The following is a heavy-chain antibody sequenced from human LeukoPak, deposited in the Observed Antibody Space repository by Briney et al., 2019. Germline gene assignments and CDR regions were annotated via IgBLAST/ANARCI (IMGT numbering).Heavy chain of an antibody. J-gene: IGHJ4*02. CDR3: ARAHDDILTGVLDY. CDR1: GFTFSDYS. D-gene: IGHD3-9*01. Sequence: NPGGSLRLSCAASGFTFSDYSMNWVRQAPGKGLEWVSSISSSSSYVYYADSVKGRFTISRDNAKNSLYLQMNSLRAEDTAVYYCARAHDDILTGVLDYWGQGTLVTVSS. V-gene: IGHV3-21*01. CDR2: ISSSSSYV.